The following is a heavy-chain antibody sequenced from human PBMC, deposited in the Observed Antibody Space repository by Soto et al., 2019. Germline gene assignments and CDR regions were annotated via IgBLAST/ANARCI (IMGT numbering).Heavy chain of an antibody. Sequence: SVSLSGVASGSTCSDSYIHWGRQGPGQGVEWMGWINPISGGRNYAQKFEGGVSMTRDPSMSTAYMEVSRLKSDDTAVYDGASGTSGSYSEPYLDYWGQGTLVTVSS. CDR2: INPISGGR. D-gene: IGHD1-26*01. V-gene: IGHV1-2*02. CDR3: ASGTSGSYSEPYLDY. CDR1: GSTCSDSY. J-gene: IGHJ4*02.